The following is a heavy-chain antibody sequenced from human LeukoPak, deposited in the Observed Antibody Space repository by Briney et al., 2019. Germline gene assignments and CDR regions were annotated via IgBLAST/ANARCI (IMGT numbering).Heavy chain of an antibody. D-gene: IGHD2-2*01. CDR2: INHSGST. Sequence: SETLSLTCAVYGGSFSGYYWSWIRQPPGKGLEWIGEINHSGSTNYNPSLKSRVTISVDTSKNQFSLKLSSVTAADTAVYYCARHRSLGYCSSTSCYVSFVWDYWGQGTLVTVSS. CDR1: GGSFSGYY. V-gene: IGHV4-34*01. J-gene: IGHJ4*02. CDR3: ARHRSLGYCSSTSCYVSFVWDY.